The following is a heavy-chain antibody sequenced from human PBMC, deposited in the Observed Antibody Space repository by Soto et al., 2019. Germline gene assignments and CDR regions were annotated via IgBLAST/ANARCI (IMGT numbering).Heavy chain of an antibody. CDR2: SYYSGST. CDR3: ARESPAVSFAY. CDR1: GGSISSGGYY. J-gene: IGHJ4*02. D-gene: IGHD2-2*01. V-gene: IGHV4-31*03. Sequence: QVQLQESGPGLVKPSQTLSLTCTVSGGSISSGGYYWSWIRQHPGKVLEWIGYSYYSGSTYYNPSIKSRVTISVDTSKNQFSLKLSSVTAADTAVYYCARESPAVSFAYWGQGTLVTVSS.